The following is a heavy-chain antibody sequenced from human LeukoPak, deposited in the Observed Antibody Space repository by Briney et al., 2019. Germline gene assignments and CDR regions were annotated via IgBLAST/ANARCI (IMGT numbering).Heavy chain of an antibody. CDR3: AKDGYCSSTSCDYYYYYMDV. D-gene: IGHD2-2*01. J-gene: IGHJ6*03. CDR2: ISGSGGST. V-gene: IGHV3-23*01. Sequence: GGSLRLSCAASGFTFSSYAMSWVRQAPGKGLEWVSAISGSGGSTYYADSVKGRFTISRDNSKNTLYLQMNSLRAEDTAVYYCAKDGYCSSTSCDYYYYYMDVWGKGTTVTVSS. CDR1: GFTFSSYA.